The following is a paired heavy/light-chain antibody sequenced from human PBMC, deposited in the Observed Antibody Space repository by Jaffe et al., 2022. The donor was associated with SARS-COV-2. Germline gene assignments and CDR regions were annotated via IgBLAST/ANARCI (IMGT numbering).Heavy chain of an antibody. D-gene: IGHD4-17*01. V-gene: IGHV3-11*01. CDR1: GFTFSDYY. CDR2: ISSSGSTI. Sequence: QVQLVESGGGLVKPGGSLRLSCAASGFTFSDYYMSWIRQAPGKGLEWVSYISSSGSTIYYADSVKGRFTISRDNAKNSLYLQMNSLRAEDTAVYYCARGIEDMEPLPGLRPSPGDYYYYGMDVWGQGTTVTVSS. CDR3: ARGIEDMEPLPGLRPSPGDYYYYGMDV. J-gene: IGHJ6*02.
Light chain of an antibody. J-gene: IGLJ3*02. CDR2: DDS. CDR3: QVWDSSSDHYWV. CDR1: NIGSKS. Sequence: SYVLTQPPSVSVAPGQTARITCGGNNIGSKSVHWYQQKPGQAPVLVVYDDSDRPSGIPERFSGSNSGNTATLTISRVEAGDEADYYCQVWDSSSDHYWVFGGGTKLTVL. V-gene: IGLV3-21*02.